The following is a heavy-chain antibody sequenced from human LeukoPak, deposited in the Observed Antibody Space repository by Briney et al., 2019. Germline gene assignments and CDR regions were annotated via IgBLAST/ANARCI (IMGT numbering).Heavy chain of an antibody. V-gene: IGHV4-59*01. D-gene: IGHD4-17*01. Sequence: SETLSLTCTVSGGSISSYYWSWIRQPPGKGLEWIGYIYHSGSTNYNPSLKSRVTISVDTSKNQFSLKLSSVTAADTAVYYCARVGIYGDLFDYWGQGTLVTVSS. CDR3: ARVGIYGDLFDY. CDR2: IYHSGST. CDR1: GGSISSYY. J-gene: IGHJ4*02.